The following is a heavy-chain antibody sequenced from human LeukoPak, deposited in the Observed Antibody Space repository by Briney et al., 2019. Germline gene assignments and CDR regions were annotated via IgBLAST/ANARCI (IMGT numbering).Heavy chain of an antibody. D-gene: IGHD3-3*01. CDR3: ARDGGYYYFDY. J-gene: IGHJ4*02. Sequence: GGSLRLSCAASGFTFSSYGMHWVRQAPGKGLEWVAVISYDGSNKYYADSVKGRFTISRDNSKNTLYLQMNSLRAEDTAVYYCARDGGYYYFDYWGRGTLVTVSS. V-gene: IGHV3-30*03. CDR2: ISYDGSNK. CDR1: GFTFSSYG.